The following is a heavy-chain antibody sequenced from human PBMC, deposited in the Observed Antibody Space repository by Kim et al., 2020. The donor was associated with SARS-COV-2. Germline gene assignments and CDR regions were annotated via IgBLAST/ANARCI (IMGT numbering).Heavy chain of an antibody. Sequence: SETLSLTCTVSGGSISSSSYYWGWIRQPPGKGLEWIGSIYYSGSTYYNPSLKSRVTISVDTSKNQFSLKLSSVTAADTAVYYCASGYYPYYFDYWGQGALVTVSS. V-gene: IGHV4-39*01. J-gene: IGHJ4*02. CDR3: ASGYYPYYFDY. D-gene: IGHD3-22*01. CDR1: GGSISSSSYY. CDR2: IYYSGST.